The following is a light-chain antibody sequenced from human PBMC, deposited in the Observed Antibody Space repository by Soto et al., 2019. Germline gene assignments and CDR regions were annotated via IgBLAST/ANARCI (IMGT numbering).Light chain of an antibody. CDR2: WAS. V-gene: IGKV4-1*01. CDR1: QSVLYSSNNKNY. J-gene: IGKJ3*01. CDR3: QQYYSTLT. Sequence: DIVMTQSPDSLAVSLGGRATINCKSSQSVLYSSNNKNYLAWYQQKPGQPPKLLIYWASTRESGVPDRFSDSGSGTDFTLTISSLQAEDVAVYYCQQYYSTLTFGPGTKVDIK.